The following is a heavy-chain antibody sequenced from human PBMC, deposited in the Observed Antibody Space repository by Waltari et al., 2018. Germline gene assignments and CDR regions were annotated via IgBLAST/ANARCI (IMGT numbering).Heavy chain of an antibody. Sequence: EVQLVESGGVVVQPGGSLRLSCAASGFTFDDYAMQWVRQAPGKGLEWVALTSWDGFSTFYADSVKGRFTISRDNSKNSLYLQMNSLRREDTALYYCTKAAAKYFYYYYMDVWGKGTPVTVSS. CDR2: TSWDGFST. CDR3: TKAAAKYFYYYYMDV. J-gene: IGHJ6*03. CDR1: GFTFDDYA. V-gene: IGHV3-43D*03.